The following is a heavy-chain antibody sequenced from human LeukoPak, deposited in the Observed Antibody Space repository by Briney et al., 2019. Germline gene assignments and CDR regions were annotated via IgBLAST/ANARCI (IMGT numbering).Heavy chain of an antibody. CDR1: GGSFSGYY. CDR2: INHSGST. V-gene: IGHV4-34*01. CDR3: GSLWPGD. Sequence: KSSETLSLTCAVYGGSFSGYYWSWIRQPPGKGLEWIGEINHSGSTNYNPSLKSRVTISVDTSKNQFSLKLSSVTAADTAVYYCGSLWPGDWGQGTLVTVSS. D-gene: IGHD2/OR15-2a*01. J-gene: IGHJ4*02.